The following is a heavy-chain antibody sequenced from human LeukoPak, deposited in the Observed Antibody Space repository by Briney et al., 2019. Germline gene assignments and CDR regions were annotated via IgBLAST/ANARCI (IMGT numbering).Heavy chain of an antibody. CDR3: ARGGIVVVTDAFDI. Sequence: SQTLSLTCTVSGGSISSGDYYWSWIRQPPGKGLGWIGYIYYSGSTYYNPSLKSRVTISVDTSKNQFSLKLSSVTAADTAVYYCARGGIVVVTDAFDIWGQGTMVTVSS. D-gene: IGHD3-22*01. CDR1: GGSISSGDYY. V-gene: IGHV4-30-4*01. CDR2: IYYSGST. J-gene: IGHJ3*02.